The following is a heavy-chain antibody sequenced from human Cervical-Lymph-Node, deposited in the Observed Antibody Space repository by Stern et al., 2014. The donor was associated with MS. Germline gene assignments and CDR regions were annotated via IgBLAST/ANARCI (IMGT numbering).Heavy chain of an antibody. CDR2: VSNEGSKQ. J-gene: IGHJ4*02. Sequence: QVQLGQSGGGVVQPGRSLRLSCAASGFIFSNYAMHWVRQAPGKGLDWVAFVSNEGSKQFYADSVKGRFTISRDNANNTLYLQMNSLRPEDTAVYYCGRDTCRGGGCYFRYWGQGSLITVSS. V-gene: IGHV3-30-3*01. D-gene: IGHD2-15*01. CDR3: GRDTCRGGGCYFRY. CDR1: GFIFSNYA.